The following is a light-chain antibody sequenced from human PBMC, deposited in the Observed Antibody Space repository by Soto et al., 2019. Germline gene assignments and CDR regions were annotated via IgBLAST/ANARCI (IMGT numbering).Light chain of an antibody. Sequence: LTQPASVSGSPGQSITISCTGTSSDVGGYNYVSWYQQHPGKAPKLMIYEVSNRPSGVSNRFSGCKSGNTASLTISGLQAEDVADYYCSSYTSSSTLYVFGTGTKVTVL. CDR3: SSYTSSSTLYV. J-gene: IGLJ1*01. CDR2: EVS. V-gene: IGLV2-14*01. CDR1: SSDVGGYNY.